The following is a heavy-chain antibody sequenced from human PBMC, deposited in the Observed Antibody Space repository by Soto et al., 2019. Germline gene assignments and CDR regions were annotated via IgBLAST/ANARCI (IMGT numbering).Heavy chain of an antibody. CDR3: ARGRVSGYCSGGSCYSGNY. V-gene: IGHV1-69*01. CDR1: GVTFSSYA. D-gene: IGHD2-15*01. J-gene: IGHJ4*02. CDR2: IIPIFGTA. Sequence: QVQLVQSGAEVKKPGSSVKVSCKASGVTFSSYAISWVRQAPGQGLEWMGGIIPIFGTANYAQKFQGRVTITADESTSTAYMELSSLRSEDTAVYYCARGRVSGYCSGGSCYSGNYWGQGTLVTVSS.